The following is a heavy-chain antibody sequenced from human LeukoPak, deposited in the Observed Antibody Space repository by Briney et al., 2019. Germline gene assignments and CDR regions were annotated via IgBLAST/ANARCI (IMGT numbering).Heavy chain of an antibody. CDR2: IYYSGST. J-gene: IGHJ4*02. V-gene: IGHV4-59*08. D-gene: IGHD2-2*01. CDR1: GVSISSYY. Sequence: SEALSLTCTVSGVSISSYYWSWIRQPPGKGLEWIGYIYYSGSTNYNPSLKSRVTISVDTSKNQFSLKLSSVTAADTAVYYCARLKCSSTSCYAYFDYWGQGTLVTVSS. CDR3: ARLKCSSTSCYAYFDY.